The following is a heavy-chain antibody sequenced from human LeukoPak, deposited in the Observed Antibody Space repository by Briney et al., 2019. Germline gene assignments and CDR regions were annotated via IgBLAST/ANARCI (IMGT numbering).Heavy chain of an antibody. CDR3: ARDLATIDGIAWYYFEN. CDR1: GYTFTDHY. CDR2: INPNTGGT. V-gene: IGHV1-2*02. J-gene: IGHJ4*02. Sequence: ASVKVSCKASGYTFTDHYIHWVRQAPGQGFEWMGWINPNTGGTDYAQKFQDRIAISTYTSISTVYMELSRLKSDDTALYYCARDLATIDGIAWYYFENWGQGTLVTVS. D-gene: IGHD5-12*01.